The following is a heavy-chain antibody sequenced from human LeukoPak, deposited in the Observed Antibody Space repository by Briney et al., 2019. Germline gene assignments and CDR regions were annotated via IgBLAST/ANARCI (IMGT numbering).Heavy chain of an antibody. CDR1: GLIFSNYG. CDR2: IWYDGSNE. D-gene: IGHD3-10*01. J-gene: IGHJ4*02. V-gene: IGHV3-33*01. CDR3: ARDGSRGSGTLPY. Sequence: GGSLRLSCAASGLIFSNYGMHWVRQAPGKGLEWVAVIWYDGSNEYYADSVKGRLTISRDNSKNTLYLQMNSLRAEDAAVYYCARDGSRGSGTLPYWGQGTLVTVSS.